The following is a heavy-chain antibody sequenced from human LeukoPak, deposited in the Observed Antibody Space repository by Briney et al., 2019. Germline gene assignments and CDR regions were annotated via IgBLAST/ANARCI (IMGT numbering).Heavy chain of an antibody. CDR1: GGSISSYY. D-gene: IGHD2-2*01. J-gene: IGHJ5*02. CDR2: IYTSGST. CDR3: ARLGYCSSTSCYEFDP. Sequence: PSETLSLTCTVSGGSISSYYWSWIRQPAGKGLEWIGRIYTSGSTNYNPSLKSRVTISVDTSKNQFSLKLSSVTAADTAVYYCARLGYCSSTSCYEFDPWGQGTLVTVSS. V-gene: IGHV4-4*07.